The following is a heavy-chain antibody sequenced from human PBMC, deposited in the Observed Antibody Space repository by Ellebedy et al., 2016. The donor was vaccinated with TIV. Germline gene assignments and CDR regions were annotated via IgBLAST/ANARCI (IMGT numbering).Heavy chain of an antibody. D-gene: IGHD6-19*01. J-gene: IGHJ4*02. CDR2: TYYRSKWYN. CDR1: GDSVSSGGPT. CDR3: ARYNSGSNTFDY. Sequence: SQTLSLTCAISGDSVSSGGPTWNWIRQSPSRGLEWLGRTYYRSKWYNEYAISVRSRITINPDTSKNQFSLQLNSVTAEDTAVYYCARYNSGSNTFDYWGQGALVTVSS. V-gene: IGHV6-1*01.